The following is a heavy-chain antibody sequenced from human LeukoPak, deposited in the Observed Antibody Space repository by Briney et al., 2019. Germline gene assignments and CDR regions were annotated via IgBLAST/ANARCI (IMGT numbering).Heavy chain of an antibody. CDR1: GYTFTGYY. J-gene: IGHJ5*02. CDR3: ARDWDPITGTTRWFDP. D-gene: IGHD1-7*01. Sequence: ASVKVSCTASGYTFTGYYVHWVRQAPGQGLEWMAWTNTASGVANYAQTFQGRVTLTRDKSITTVYMELSSLRSDDTALYYCARDWDPITGTTRWFDPWGQGTLVTVSS. V-gene: IGHV1-2*02. CDR2: TNTASGVA.